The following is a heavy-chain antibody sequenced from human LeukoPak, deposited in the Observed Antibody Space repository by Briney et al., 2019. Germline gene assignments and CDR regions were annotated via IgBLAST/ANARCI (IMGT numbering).Heavy chain of an antibody. CDR1: GYTFTSYY. Sequence: ASVKVSCKASGYTFTSYYMHWVRQAPGQGLELMGIINPSGGSTSYAQKFQGRVTMTRDTSTSTVYMELSSLRSEDTAVYYCARGPGITIFGVVIIEELDYWGQGTLVTVSS. CDR3: ARGPGITIFGVVIIEELDY. D-gene: IGHD3-3*01. V-gene: IGHV1-46*01. CDR2: INPSGGST. J-gene: IGHJ4*02.